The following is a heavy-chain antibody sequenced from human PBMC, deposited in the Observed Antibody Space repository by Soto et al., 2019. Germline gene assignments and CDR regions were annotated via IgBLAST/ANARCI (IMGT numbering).Heavy chain of an antibody. D-gene: IGHD2-2*01. Sequence: SETLSLTCAVYGGSFSGYYWSWIRQPPGKGLEWIGEINHSGSTNYNPSLKSRVTISVDTSKNQFSLKLSSVTAADTAVYYCARRVQLPKFPAKNWFDPWGQGTLVTVSS. CDR1: GGSFSGYY. CDR3: ARRVQLPKFPAKNWFDP. J-gene: IGHJ5*02. V-gene: IGHV4-34*01. CDR2: INHSGST.